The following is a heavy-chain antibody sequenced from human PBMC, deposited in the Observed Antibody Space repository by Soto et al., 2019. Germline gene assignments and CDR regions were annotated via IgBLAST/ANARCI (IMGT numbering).Heavy chain of an antibody. J-gene: IGHJ4*02. CDR2: ISGSGGST. CDR3: VVRGVIPHYFDY. Sequence: XVSLRLSCAASGFTFSSYAMSGVRQAPGKGLEWVSAISGSGGSTYYADSVKGRFTISRDNSKNTLYLQMNSLRAEDTAVYYCVVRGVIPHYFDYWGQGTLVTVSS. CDR1: GFTFSSYA. D-gene: IGHD3-10*02. V-gene: IGHV3-23*01.